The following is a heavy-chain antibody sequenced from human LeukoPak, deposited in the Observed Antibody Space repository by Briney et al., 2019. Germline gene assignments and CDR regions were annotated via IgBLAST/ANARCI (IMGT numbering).Heavy chain of an antibody. CDR1: GFNVGTNH. V-gene: IGHV3-53*01. D-gene: IGHD3-10*02. CDR3: ARHGEHVGGNFDY. CDR2: IYSDGTT. Sequence: GGSLRLSCAASGFNVGTNHMNWVRQAPGKGLEWVSIIYSDGTTYYADSVKSRFTITRDTTKNNLSLLMLSLRAEDTAVYFCARHGEHVGGNFDYWGQGTLVTVSS. J-gene: IGHJ4*02.